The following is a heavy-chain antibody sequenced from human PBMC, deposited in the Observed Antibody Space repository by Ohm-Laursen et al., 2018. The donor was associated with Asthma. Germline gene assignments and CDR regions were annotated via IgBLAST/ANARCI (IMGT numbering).Heavy chain of an antibody. CDR3: ARGTKSYGMDV. Sequence: SLRLSCTASGFTFSSYGMHWVRQAPGKGLEWVAVISYDGSNKYYADSVKGRFTISRDNSKNTLYLQMNSLRAEDTAVYYCARGTKSYGMDVWGQGTTVTVSS. V-gene: IGHV3-30*03. CDR2: ISYDGSNK. CDR1: GFTFSSYG. D-gene: IGHD2-8*01. J-gene: IGHJ6*02.